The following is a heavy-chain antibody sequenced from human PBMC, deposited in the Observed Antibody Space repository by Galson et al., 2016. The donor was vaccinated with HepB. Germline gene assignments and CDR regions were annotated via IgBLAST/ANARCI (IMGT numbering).Heavy chain of an antibody. J-gene: IGHJ4*02. CDR2: IGDDGAT. CDR1: GFTFGSYG. D-gene: IGHD1-26*01. Sequence: SLRLSCAASGFTFGSYGMNWFRQAPGKGLEWVSGIGDDGATYYANHVRGRFTIPRDNSKKTLYLQMNSLRAEDTAVYHCVRDGFRDLTGGTAFDYWGQGNLVTVSS. CDR3: VRDGFRDLTGGTAFDY. V-gene: IGHV3-23*01.